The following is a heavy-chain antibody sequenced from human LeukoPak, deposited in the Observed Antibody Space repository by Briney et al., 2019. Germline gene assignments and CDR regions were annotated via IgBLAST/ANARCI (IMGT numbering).Heavy chain of an antibody. CDR2: ISSSSSYI. CDR3: ARHYDFWSGHVYYYYYMDV. V-gene: IGHV3-21*01. Sequence: GGSLRLSCAASGFTFSSYSMNWVRQAPGKGLEWVSSISSSSSYIYYADSVKGRFTISRDNAKNSLYLQMNSLRAEDTAVYYCARHYDFWSGHVYYYYYMDVWGKGTTVTVSS. J-gene: IGHJ6*03. CDR1: GFTFSSYS. D-gene: IGHD3-3*01.